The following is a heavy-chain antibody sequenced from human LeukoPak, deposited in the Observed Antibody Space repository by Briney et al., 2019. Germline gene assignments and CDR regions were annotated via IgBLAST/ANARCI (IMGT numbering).Heavy chain of an antibody. V-gene: IGHV1-8*01. J-gene: IGHJ4*02. CDR2: MSPDTGNS. Sequence: RASVKVSCKGSGYTFSSYDINWVRQATGQGLEWMGWMSPDTGNSGYAQKFQGRVTMTRDTSISTAYMELSSLRSEDTAVYYCARLSQTPAYYDTSVYYYLGYWGQGTLVTVSS. D-gene: IGHD3-22*01. CDR3: ARLSQTPAYYDTSVYYYLGY. CDR1: GYTFSSYD.